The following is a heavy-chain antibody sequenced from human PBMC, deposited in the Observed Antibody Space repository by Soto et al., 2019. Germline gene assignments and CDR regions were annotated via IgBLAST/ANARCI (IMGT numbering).Heavy chain of an antibody. Sequence: EVQLVESGGGLVKPGGSLRLSCAASGFTFSSYSMNWVRQAPGKGLEWVSSISSSSSYIYYADSVKGRFTISRDNAKNSLYLQMNSLRAEDTAVYYCASLSIAAAPIRYWGQGTLVTVSS. CDR1: GFTFSSYS. D-gene: IGHD6-6*01. CDR3: ASLSIAAAPIRY. CDR2: ISSSSSYI. V-gene: IGHV3-21*01. J-gene: IGHJ4*02.